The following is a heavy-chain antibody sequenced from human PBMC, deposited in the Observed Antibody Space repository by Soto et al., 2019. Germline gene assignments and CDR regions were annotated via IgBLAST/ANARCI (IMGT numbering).Heavy chain of an antibody. V-gene: IGHV4-34*01. Sequence: SETLSLTCAVYGGSFSGYYWSWIRQPPGKGLEWIGEINHSGSTNYNPSLKSRVTISVDTSKNQFSLKLSSVTAADTAVYYCAKAPEWRPMVRGANDYWGQGTLVTVSS. D-gene: IGHD3-10*01. J-gene: IGHJ4*02. CDR3: AKAPEWRPMVRGANDY. CDR2: INHSGST. CDR1: GGSFSGYY.